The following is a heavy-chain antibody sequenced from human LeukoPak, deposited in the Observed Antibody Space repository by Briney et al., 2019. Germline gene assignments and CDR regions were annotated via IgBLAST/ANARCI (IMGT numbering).Heavy chain of an antibody. V-gene: IGHV4-4*07. D-gene: IGHD6-13*01. CDR3: ARGPLMSAGGGVDP. CDR2: DSIRGGT. CDR1: GVSISNYF. J-gene: IGHJ5*02. Sequence: SETLSLTCSVSGVSISNYFWSWIRQSAGKGLEWIGRDSIRGGTNYNPSHASRASMSIDTSKSQFSLKLTSVTAADTAVYYCARGPLMSAGGGVDPWGQGTLVIVSS.